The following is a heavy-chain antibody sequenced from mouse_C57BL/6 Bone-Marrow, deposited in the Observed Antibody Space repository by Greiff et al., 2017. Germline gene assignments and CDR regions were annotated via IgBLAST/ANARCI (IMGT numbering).Heavy chain of an antibody. CDR3: ARLGAQAFYYAMDY. D-gene: IGHD3-2*02. CDR1: EYEFPSHD. CDR2: INSDGGST. Sequence: EVKLVESGGGLVQPGESLKLSCESNEYEFPSHDMSWVRKTPEKRLELVAAINSDGGSTYYPDIMERRFIISRDNTKKTLYLQMSSLRSEDTALYYCARLGAQAFYYAMDYWGQGTSVTVSS. V-gene: IGHV5-2*01. J-gene: IGHJ4*01.